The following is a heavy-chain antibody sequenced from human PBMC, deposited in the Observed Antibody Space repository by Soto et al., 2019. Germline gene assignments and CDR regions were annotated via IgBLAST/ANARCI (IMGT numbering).Heavy chain of an antibody. Sequence: QVQLQESGPGLVKPSQTLSLTCTVSGGSISSGGYYWSWIRQHPGKGLEWIGYIYYSGSTYYTPALKSRVTISVDTSKNQSSLKLSSVTAADTAVYYCARAGYSGYVQGDYWGQGTLVTVSS. J-gene: IGHJ4*02. CDR1: GGSISSGGYY. V-gene: IGHV4-31*03. D-gene: IGHD5-12*01. CDR3: ARAGYSGYVQGDY. CDR2: IYYSGST.